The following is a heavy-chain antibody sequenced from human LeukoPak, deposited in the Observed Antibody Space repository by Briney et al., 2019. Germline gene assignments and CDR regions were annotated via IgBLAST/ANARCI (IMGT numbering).Heavy chain of an antibody. CDR2: IYYSGST. CDR3: PRDRAKLSRDGAAYYSDS. D-gene: IGHD3-10*01. Sequence: SETLSLTCTVSGGSVSSSSYYWSWIRQPPGQGLQWIGYIYYSGSTNYNPSLKSRVTISIDTSKNQFSLNLSSVTAADTAVYYCPRDRAKLSRDGAAYYSDSWGPGILLTVSS. V-gene: IGHV4-61*01. CDR1: GGSVSSSSYY. J-gene: IGHJ4*02.